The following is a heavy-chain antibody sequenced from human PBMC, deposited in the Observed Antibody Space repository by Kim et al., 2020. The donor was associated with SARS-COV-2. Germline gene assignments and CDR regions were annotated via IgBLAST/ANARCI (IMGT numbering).Heavy chain of an antibody. D-gene: IGHD3-10*01. CDR2: INHSGST. CDR1: GGSFSGYY. CDR3: ARGVSWFRESRFDP. Sequence: SETLSLTCAVYGGSFSGYYWSWIRQPPGKGLEWIGEINHSGSTNYNPSLKSRVTISVDTSKNQFSLKLSSVTAADTAVYYCARGVSWFRESRFDPWGQGTLVTVSS. J-gene: IGHJ5*02. V-gene: IGHV4-34*01.